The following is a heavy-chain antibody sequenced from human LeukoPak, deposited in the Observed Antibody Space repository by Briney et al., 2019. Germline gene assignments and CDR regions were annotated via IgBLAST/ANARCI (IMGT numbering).Heavy chain of an antibody. Sequence: SETLSLTCTVSGGSISSHYWSWIRQPPGKGLEWIGYIYYSGSTNYNPSLKSRVTISVDTSKNQFSLKLSSVTAADTAVYYCARESSGSYLRNYYYYYYMDVWGKGTTVTVSS. CDR1: GGSISSHY. CDR2: IYYSGST. V-gene: IGHV4-59*11. J-gene: IGHJ6*03. CDR3: ARESSGSYLRNYYYYYYMDV. D-gene: IGHD1-26*01.